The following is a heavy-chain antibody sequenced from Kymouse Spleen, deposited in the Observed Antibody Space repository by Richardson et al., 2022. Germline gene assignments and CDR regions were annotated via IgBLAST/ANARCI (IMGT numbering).Heavy chain of an antibody. D-gene: IGHD3-10*01. Sequence: QVQLQQWGAGLLKPSETLSLTCAVYGGSFSGYYWSWIRQPPGKGLEWIGEINHSGSTNYNPSLKSRVTISVDTSKNQFSLKLSSVTAADTAVYYCASMVRGVIYFDYWGQGTLVTVSS. J-gene: IGHJ4*02. CDR1: GGSFSGYY. V-gene: IGHV4-34*01. CDR3: ASMVRGVIYFDY. CDR2: INHSGST.